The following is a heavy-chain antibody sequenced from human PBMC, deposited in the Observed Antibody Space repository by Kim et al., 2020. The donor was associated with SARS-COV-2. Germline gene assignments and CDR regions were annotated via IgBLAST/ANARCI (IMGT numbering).Heavy chain of an antibody. J-gene: IGHJ6*02. V-gene: IGHV3-30-3*01. CDR3: ARDLVPSGTTYYYGMDV. Sequence: GGSLRLSCAASRFFFSSFPIHWVRQAPGKGLEWVAVISSDGSHKYYADSVKGRFTISRDNSNNTLSLQMNYLTSDDTGVYYCARDLVPSGTTYYYGMDVWGQGTTVTVSS. CDR1: RFFFSSFP. D-gene: IGHD1-1*01. CDR2: ISSDGSHK.